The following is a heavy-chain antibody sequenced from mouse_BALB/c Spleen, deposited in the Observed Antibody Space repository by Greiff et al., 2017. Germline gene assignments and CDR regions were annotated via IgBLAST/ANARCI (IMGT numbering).Heavy chain of an antibody. CDR3: ARPYGNYDAWFAY. CDR2: IYPGDGDT. J-gene: IGHJ3*01. CDR1: GYTFTSYW. D-gene: IGHD2-10*02. V-gene: IGHV1-87*01. Sequence: QVQLQQSGAELARPGASVKLSCKASGYTFTSYWMQWVKQRPGQGLEWIGAIYPGDGDTRYTQKFKGKATLTADKSSSTAYMQLSSLASEDSAVYYCARPYGNYDAWFAYWGQGTLVTVAA.